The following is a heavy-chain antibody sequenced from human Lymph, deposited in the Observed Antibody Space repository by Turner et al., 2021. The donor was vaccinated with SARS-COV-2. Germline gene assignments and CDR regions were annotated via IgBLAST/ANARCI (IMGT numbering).Heavy chain of an antibody. Sequence: QVQLQESGPRPAKPLETLSLTCTVSGGSMNSNYWSWIRQPPGKRLEWIGYIYYRGSTNYNPALKSRVTISVDTSKNQFSLKLTSVTAADTAIYYCARETVNNWVDPWGQGILVTVSS. CDR2: IYYRGST. V-gene: IGHV4-59*01. CDR3: ARETVNNWVDP. D-gene: IGHD2-21*02. CDR1: GGSMNSNY. J-gene: IGHJ5*02.